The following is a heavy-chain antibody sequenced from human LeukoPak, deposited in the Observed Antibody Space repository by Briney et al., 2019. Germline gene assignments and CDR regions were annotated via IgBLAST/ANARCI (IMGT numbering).Heavy chain of an antibody. J-gene: IGHJ4*02. Sequence: PSETLSLTCTVSGGSISSGGYYWSWIRQHPGKGLEWIGYIYYSGSTYYNPSLKSRVTISVDTSKNQFSLKLSSVTAADTAVYYCARENTSRLGLFDYWGRGTLVTVSS. V-gene: IGHV4-31*03. CDR3: ARENTSRLGLFDY. CDR1: GGSISSGGYY. D-gene: IGHD6-25*01. CDR2: IYYSGST.